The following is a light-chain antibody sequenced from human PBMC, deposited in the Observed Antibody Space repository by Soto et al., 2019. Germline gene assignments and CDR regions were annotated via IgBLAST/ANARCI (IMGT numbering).Light chain of an antibody. CDR3: CSYAGSYTLV. Sequence: QSALTQPRSVSGSPGQSVTISCTGTSSDVGAYNYVSWYQQHPGKPPKLLIYDVNKRPSGVPDRFSTSKSGNTASLTISGLQAEDEADYYCCSYAGSYTLVFGGGTKLTVL. V-gene: IGLV2-11*01. CDR1: SSDVGAYNY. CDR2: DVN. J-gene: IGLJ2*01.